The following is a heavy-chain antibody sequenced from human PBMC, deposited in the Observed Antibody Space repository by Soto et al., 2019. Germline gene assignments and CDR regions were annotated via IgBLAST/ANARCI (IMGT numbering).Heavy chain of an antibody. Sequence: QVQLVQSGAELKEPGASVKVSCQASGYTFTNYGISWVRQAPGQGLEWMGWISTYSGHTDFAQRFQGRVTMATDTSTTTAYMELRSLTSDDTAVYYCAREEYREVDHWGQGTLVTVSS. V-gene: IGHV1-18*04. D-gene: IGHD3-10*01. CDR3: AREEYREVDH. CDR2: ISTYSGHT. CDR1: GYTFTNYG. J-gene: IGHJ4*02.